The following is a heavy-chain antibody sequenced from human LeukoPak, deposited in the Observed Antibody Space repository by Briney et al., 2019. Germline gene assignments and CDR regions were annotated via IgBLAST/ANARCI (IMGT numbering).Heavy chain of an antibody. J-gene: IGHJ4*02. Sequence: PGGSLRLSCAASGFTISSYWMNWVRQAPGKGLEWVANVDPDGSGKYYIDSVKGRFTISRDNTKNSLYLQMNSLRAEDTAVYYCARAEWLQPFDFWGQGTLVTVSS. CDR2: VDPDGSGK. CDR3: ARAEWLQPFDF. CDR1: GFTISSYW. D-gene: IGHD3-3*01. V-gene: IGHV3-7*03.